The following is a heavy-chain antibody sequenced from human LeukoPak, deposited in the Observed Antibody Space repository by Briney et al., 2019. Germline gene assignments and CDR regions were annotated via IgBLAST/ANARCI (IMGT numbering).Heavy chain of an antibody. CDR1: GGSISSYH. Sequence: SETLSLTCTVSGGSISSYHWSWIRQPPGKGLEWIGYIYYSGSTNYNPSLKSRVTISVDTSKNQVSLKLSSVTAADTAVYYCARLDTALSSIQIWGQGTLVTVSS. D-gene: IGHD5-18*01. J-gene: IGHJ4*02. CDR3: ARLDTALSSIQI. CDR2: IYYSGST. V-gene: IGHV4-59*01.